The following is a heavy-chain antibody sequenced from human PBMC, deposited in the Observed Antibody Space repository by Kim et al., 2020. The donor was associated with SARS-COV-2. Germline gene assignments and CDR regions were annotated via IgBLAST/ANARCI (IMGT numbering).Heavy chain of an antibody. D-gene: IGHD1-7*01. V-gene: IGHV3-74*01. J-gene: IGHJ6*02. CDR3: ARGNYPGMDV. CDR2: ST. Sequence: STISAATVKGRFTISRDNAKNTLYLQMGRLRAEDTAVYYCARGNYPGMDVWGQGTTGTVSS.